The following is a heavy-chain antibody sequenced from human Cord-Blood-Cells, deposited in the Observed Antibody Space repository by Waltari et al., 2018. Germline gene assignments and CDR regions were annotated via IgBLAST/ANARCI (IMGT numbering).Heavy chain of an antibody. D-gene: IGHD3-3*01. V-gene: IGHV4-4*07. CDR1: GGSISSYY. Sequence: QVQLQESGTGLVKPSETLSLTCTVSGGSISSYYWSWIRQPAGKGLEWIGRIYTSGSTNYNPSLKRRVTMSVDTSKNQFSLKLSSVTAADTAVYYCARDDTIFGVVIDAFDIWGQGTMVTVS. CDR2: IYTSGST. CDR3: ARDDTIFGVVIDAFDI. J-gene: IGHJ3*02.